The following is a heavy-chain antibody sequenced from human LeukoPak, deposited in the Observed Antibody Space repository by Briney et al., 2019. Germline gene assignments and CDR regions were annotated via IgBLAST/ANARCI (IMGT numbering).Heavy chain of an antibody. CDR3: ARDRIGFLNGAFDY. Sequence: SGGSLRLSCAASGFTFSSYGMHWVRQAPGKGLEWVAVISYDGSNKYYADSVKGRFTISRDNSKNTLYLQMNSLRSEDTAVYYCARDRIGFLNGAFDYWGQGTLVTVSS. D-gene: IGHD3-3*01. V-gene: IGHV3-30*03. CDR1: GFTFSSYG. CDR2: ISYDGSNK. J-gene: IGHJ4*02.